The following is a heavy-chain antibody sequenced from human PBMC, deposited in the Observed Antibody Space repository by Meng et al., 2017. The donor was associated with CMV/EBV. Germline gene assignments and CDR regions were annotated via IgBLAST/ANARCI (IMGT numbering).Heavy chain of an antibody. CDR1: GCTFTGYY. Sequence: ASVKVSCKASGCTFTGYYMHWVRQAPGQGLEWMGWINPNSGDTNYAQKFQGRVTMTRDTSISTAYMELSRLRSDDTAVYYCARDWVVPAALDYWGQGTLVTVSS. V-gene: IGHV1-2*02. CDR3: ARDWVVPAALDY. J-gene: IGHJ4*02. D-gene: IGHD2-2*01. CDR2: INPNSGDT.